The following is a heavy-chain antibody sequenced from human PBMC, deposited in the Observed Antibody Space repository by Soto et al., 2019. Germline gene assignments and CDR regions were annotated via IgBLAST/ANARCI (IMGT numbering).Heavy chain of an antibody. CDR2: IIPIFGTA. Sequence: QVQLVQSGAEVKKPGSSVKVSCKASGGTFSSYAISWVRQAPGQGLEWMGGIIPIFGTANYAQKFQGRVTSTEDESKNTAYMELSSLRSEDTAVYYGASDLGYYYDSSGYTPIEIWGQGTMVTVSS. D-gene: IGHD3-22*01. CDR1: GGTFSSYA. J-gene: IGHJ3*02. V-gene: IGHV1-69*01. CDR3: ASDLGYYYDSSGYTPIEI.